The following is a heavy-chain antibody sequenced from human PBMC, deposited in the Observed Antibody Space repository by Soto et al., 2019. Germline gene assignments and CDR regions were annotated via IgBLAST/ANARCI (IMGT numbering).Heavy chain of an antibody. CDR3: ARLITMIVVVITSPMGWFDP. Sequence: PSETLSLTCTVSGGSISSSSYYWGWIRQPPGKWLEWIGSIYYSGGTYYNPSLKSRVTISVDTSKNQFSLKLSSVTAADTAVYYCARLITMIVVVITSPMGWFDPWGQGTLVTVYS. CDR1: GGSISSSSYY. CDR2: IYYSGGT. V-gene: IGHV4-39*01. J-gene: IGHJ5*02. D-gene: IGHD3-22*01.